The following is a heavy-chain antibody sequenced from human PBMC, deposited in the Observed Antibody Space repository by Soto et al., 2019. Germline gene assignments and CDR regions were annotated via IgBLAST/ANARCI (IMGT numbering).Heavy chain of an antibody. CDR2: INAGNGNT. CDR3: ARDYCSSTSCYVKFIRFDP. J-gene: IGHJ5*02. D-gene: IGHD2-2*01. V-gene: IGHV1-3*01. Sequence: VKVSCKASGYTFTSYAMHWVRQAPGQRLEWMGWINAGNGNTKYSQKFQGRVTITRDTSASTAYMELSSLRSDDTAVYYCARDYCSSTSCYVKFIRFDPWGQGTLVTVSS. CDR1: GYTFTSYA.